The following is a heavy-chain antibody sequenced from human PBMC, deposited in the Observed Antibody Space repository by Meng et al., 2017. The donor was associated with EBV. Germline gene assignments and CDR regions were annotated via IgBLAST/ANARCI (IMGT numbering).Heavy chain of an antibody. D-gene: IGHD2-15*01. CDR2: INAGNGNT. Sequence: QVQLLQSGAEVKKPGAPVKVSCKASGYTFTSYAMHWVRQAPGQRLEWMGWINAGNGNTKYSQKFQGRVTITRDTSASTAYMELSSLRSEDTAVYYCARRGGVADWFDPWGQGTLVTVSS. CDR1: GYTFTSYA. V-gene: IGHV1-3*01. CDR3: ARRGGVADWFDP. J-gene: IGHJ5*02.